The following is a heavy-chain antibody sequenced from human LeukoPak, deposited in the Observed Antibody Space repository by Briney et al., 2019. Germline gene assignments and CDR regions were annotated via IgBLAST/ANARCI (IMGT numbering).Heavy chain of an antibody. D-gene: IGHD5-18*01. CDR3: ARGGGYSYGLYNWFDP. V-gene: IGHV4-39*01. CDR1: GGSISSSSYY. J-gene: IGHJ5*02. CDR2: IYYSGST. Sequence: SETLSLTCTVSGGSISSSSYYWGWIRQPPGKGLEWIGSIYYSGSTYYNPSLKSRVTISVDTSKNQFSLKLSSVTAADTAVYYCARGGGYSYGLYNWFDPWGQGSLVTVSS.